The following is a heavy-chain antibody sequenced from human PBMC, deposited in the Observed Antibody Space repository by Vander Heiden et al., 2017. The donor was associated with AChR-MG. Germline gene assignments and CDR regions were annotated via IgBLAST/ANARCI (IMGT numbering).Heavy chain of an antibody. V-gene: IGHV3-48*03. CDR3: ASFNYYGSGSYTAFDI. J-gene: IGHJ3*02. D-gene: IGHD3-10*01. CDR2: ISSSGSTI. CDR1: GFTFGSYE. Sequence: EVQLVESGGGLVQPGGSLRLSCAASGFTFGSYEMNWVRQAPGKGLEWVSYISSSGSTIYYADSVKGRFTISRDNAKNSLYLQMNSLRAEDTAVYYCASFNYYGSGSYTAFDIWGQGTMVTVSS.